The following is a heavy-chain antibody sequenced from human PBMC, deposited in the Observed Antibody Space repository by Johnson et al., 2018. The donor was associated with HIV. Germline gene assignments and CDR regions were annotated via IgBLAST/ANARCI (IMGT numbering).Heavy chain of an antibody. CDR2: ISYDGSNK. CDR1: GFTFSSYA. J-gene: IGHJ3*02. CDR3: ARDRRNRQWQRLDSFDI. Sequence: QVQLVESGEGVVQPGRSLRLSCAASGFTFSSYAMHWVRQAPGKVLEWVAVISYDGSNKYYADFVKGRFTISRDNSKNTLYLQMNSLRAEDTAVFYCARDRRNRQWQRLDSFDIWGQGTMVIVSS. V-gene: IGHV3-30-3*01. D-gene: IGHD6-19*01.